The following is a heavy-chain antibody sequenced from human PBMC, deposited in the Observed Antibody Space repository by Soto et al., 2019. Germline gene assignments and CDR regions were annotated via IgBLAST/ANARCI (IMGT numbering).Heavy chain of an antibody. CDR1: GGSISRGGYY. J-gene: IGHJ6*03. CDR3: ARGVFGVVILGSYYYYYMDV. D-gene: IGHD3-3*01. CDR2: IYYSGST. V-gene: IGHV4-31*03. Sequence: SETLSLTCTVSGGSISRGGYYWSWIRQHPGKGLEWIGYIYYSGSTYYNPSLKSRVTISVDTSKNQFSLKLSSVTAADTAVYYCARGVFGVVILGSYYYYYMDVWGKGTTVTVSS.